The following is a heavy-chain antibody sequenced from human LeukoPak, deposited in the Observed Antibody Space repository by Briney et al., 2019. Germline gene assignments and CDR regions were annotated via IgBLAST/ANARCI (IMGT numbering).Heavy chain of an antibody. CDR1: GFTFSSYA. CDR3: AREEYSSSWYGVGDY. CDR2: ISYDGSNK. D-gene: IGHD6-13*01. V-gene: IGHV3-30*04. Sequence: GGSLRLSCAASGFTFSSYAMHWVRQAPGKGLEWVAVISYDGSNKYYADSMKGRFTISRDNSKNTLYLQMNSLRAEDTAVYYCAREEYSSSWYGVGDYWGQGTLVTVSS. J-gene: IGHJ4*02.